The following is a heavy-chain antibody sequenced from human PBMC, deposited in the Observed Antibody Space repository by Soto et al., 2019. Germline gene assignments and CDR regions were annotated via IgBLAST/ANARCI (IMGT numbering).Heavy chain of an antibody. CDR1: GYTFTGHY. CDR2: IGPASGDT. Sequence: ASVKVSCKASGYTFTGHYIHWVRQAPGQGPEWMGEIGPASGDTRYAQKFQGRVTMTRDTSITTVYMELNNLSPDDTAVYYCGKGRSGQLVVYYWGQGTPVTVSA. J-gene: IGHJ4*02. V-gene: IGHV1-2*02. CDR3: GKGRSGQLVVYY. D-gene: IGHD3-22*01.